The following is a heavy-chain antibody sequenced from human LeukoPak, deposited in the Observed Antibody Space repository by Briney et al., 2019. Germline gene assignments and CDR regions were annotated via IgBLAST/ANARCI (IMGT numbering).Heavy chain of an antibody. CDR3: AREWGPDSSSWYSYYYYYMDV. Sequence: ASVKVSCKASGYTFTSYAMNWVRQAPGQGLEGMGWINTNTGNPTYAQGFTGRFVFSLDNSVSTAYLQISSLKAEDTAVYYCAREWGPDSSSWYSYYYYYMDVWGKGTTVTVSS. CDR2: INTNTGNP. CDR1: GYTFTSYA. D-gene: IGHD6-13*01. V-gene: IGHV7-4-1*02. J-gene: IGHJ6*03.